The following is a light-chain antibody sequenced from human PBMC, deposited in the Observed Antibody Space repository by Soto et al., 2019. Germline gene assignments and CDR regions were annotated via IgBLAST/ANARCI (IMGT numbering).Light chain of an antibody. CDR3: LQHKRYPLA. J-gene: IGKJ4*01. Sequence: DIHMTQSPSSLSASVGYRFTITCRASQDIGNELGWFQQKPGRAPKSLIYRASNLESGVPSRYSGSGSATEFTLTISSLPPEDFATYYCLQHKRYPLAFGGGTKVDIK. CDR2: RAS. V-gene: IGKV1-17*01. CDR1: QDIGNE.